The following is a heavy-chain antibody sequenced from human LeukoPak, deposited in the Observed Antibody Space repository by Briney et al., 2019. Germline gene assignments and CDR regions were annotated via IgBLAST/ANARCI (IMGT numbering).Heavy chain of an antibody. D-gene: IGHD4-17*01. CDR3: AKDRMTTVTVGDFDN. J-gene: IGHJ4*02. CDR1: GFTFSSYS. Sequence: GGSLRLSCAASGFTFSSYSMNWVRQAPGKGLEWVSSISSSSSYIYYADPVKGRFTISRDNAKNSLYLQMNSLRAEDTAVYYCAKDRMTTVTVGDFDNWGQGTLVTVSS. V-gene: IGHV3-21*01. CDR2: ISSSSSYI.